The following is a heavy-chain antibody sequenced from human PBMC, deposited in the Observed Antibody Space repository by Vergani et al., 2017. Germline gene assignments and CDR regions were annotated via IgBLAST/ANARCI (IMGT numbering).Heavy chain of an antibody. V-gene: IGHV1-2*02. CDR3: ASLWFSTAAAQNDAFDI. D-gene: IGHD6-13*01. J-gene: IGHJ3*02. CDR2: INPNSGGT. Sequence: QVQLVQSGAEVKKPGASVKVSCKASGYTFTGYYMHWVRQAPGQGLEWMGWINPNSGGTNYAQKFQGRVTMTRDTSISTAYMELSRLRSDDTAVYYCASLWFSTAAAQNDAFDIWGQGTMVTVSS. CDR1: GYTFTGYY.